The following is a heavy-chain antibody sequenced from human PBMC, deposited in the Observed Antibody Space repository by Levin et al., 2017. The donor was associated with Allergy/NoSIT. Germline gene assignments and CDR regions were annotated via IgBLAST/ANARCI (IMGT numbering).Heavy chain of an antibody. D-gene: IGHD3-22*01. CDR1: GFSLSTFGVG. V-gene: IGHV2-5*02. Sequence: SGPTLVKPTQTLTLTCTFSGFSLSTFGVGVGWIRQPPGKALEWLALIYWDDDRRYSPSLKSRLTITKDTSQNQVVLTMTNMDPVDTATYYGAHRLEPGETSGYYSVYFAYWGQGTLVTVSS. CDR3: AHRLEPGETSGYYSVYFAY. J-gene: IGHJ4*02. CDR2: IYWDDDR.